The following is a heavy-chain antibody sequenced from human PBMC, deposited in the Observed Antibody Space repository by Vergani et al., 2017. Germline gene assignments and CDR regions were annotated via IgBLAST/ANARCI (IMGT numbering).Heavy chain of an antibody. D-gene: IGHD6-13*01. CDR3: ARDGTIAAAGSTFDYYYYYMDV. Sequence: QVQLQESGPGLVKPSETLSLTCTVSGGSISSYYWSWTRQPPGKGLEWIGYIYYSGSTNYNPSLKSRVTISVDTSKNQFFLKLSSVTAADTAVYYCARDGTIAAAGSTFDYYYYYMDVWGKGTTVTVSS. CDR2: IYYSGST. J-gene: IGHJ6*03. V-gene: IGHV4-59*01. CDR1: GGSISSYY.